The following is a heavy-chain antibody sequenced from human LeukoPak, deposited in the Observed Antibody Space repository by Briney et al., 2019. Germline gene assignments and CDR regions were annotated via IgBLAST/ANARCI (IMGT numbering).Heavy chain of an antibody. CDR3: ARAYSSSSGRDAFDS. D-gene: IGHD6-6*01. J-gene: IGHJ3*02. CDR1: GFTFNSYN. Sequence: GSLRLSCAGSGFTFNSYNMNWVRQAPGKGLEWGSCISSSSSTIYYADSVKGRFTISRDSAKTSLFLQMNSLRDEDTAVYYCARAYSSSSGRDAFDSWGLGTLVAVSS. V-gene: IGHV3-48*02. CDR2: ISSSSSTI.